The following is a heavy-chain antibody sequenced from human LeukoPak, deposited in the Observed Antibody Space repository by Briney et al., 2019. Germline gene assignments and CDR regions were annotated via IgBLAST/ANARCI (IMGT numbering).Heavy chain of an antibody. CDR1: GYTFTSYG. CDR3: ARRPLSYYYYCMDV. CDR2: ISAYNGNT. J-gene: IGHJ6*03. V-gene: IGHV1-18*01. Sequence: GASVKVSCKASGYTFTSYGISWVRQAPGQGLEWVGWISAYNGNTNYAQKLQGRVTMTTDISTSTAYMELRSLRSDDTAVYYCARRPLSYYYYCMDVWGKGTTVTVSS.